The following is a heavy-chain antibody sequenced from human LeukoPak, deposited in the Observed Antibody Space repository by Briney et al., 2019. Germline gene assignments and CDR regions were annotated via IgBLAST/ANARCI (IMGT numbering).Heavy chain of an antibody. D-gene: IGHD6-19*01. CDR1: GYTFTGYY. CDR2: INPDSGGT. Sequence: ASVKVSCKASGYTFTGYYMHWVRQAHGQGLEWMGWINPDSGGTNYAQKFQGRVTMTRDTSISTAYMELSRLRSDDTAVYYCARDPRPAVAGTYYYYYYMDVWGKGTTVTVSS. V-gene: IGHV1-2*02. CDR3: ARDPRPAVAGTYYYYYYMDV. J-gene: IGHJ6*03.